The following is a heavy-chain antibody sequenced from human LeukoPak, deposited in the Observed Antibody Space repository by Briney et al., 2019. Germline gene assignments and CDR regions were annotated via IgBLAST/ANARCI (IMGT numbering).Heavy chain of an antibody. J-gene: IGHJ4*02. V-gene: IGHV3-30*04. CDR1: GFTFSSYA. CDR2: ISYDGSNK. D-gene: IGHD6-19*01. CDR3: ARVTRRYSSGWYHFDY. Sequence: GRSLRLSCAASGFTFSSYAMHWVRQAPGKGLEWVAVISYDGSNKYYADSVKGRFTISRDNSKNTLYLQMNSLRAEDTAVYYCARVTRRYSSGWYHFDYWGQGTLVTVSS.